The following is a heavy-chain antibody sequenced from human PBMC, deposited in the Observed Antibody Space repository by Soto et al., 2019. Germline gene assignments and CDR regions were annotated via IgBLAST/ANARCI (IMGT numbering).Heavy chain of an antibody. J-gene: IGHJ6*02. V-gene: IGHV3-30*18. CDR3: AKDERDGYNEDFYFYYVLDV. D-gene: IGHD2-21*02. Sequence: GGSLRLSCAASGFTFSSYGMHWVRQAPGKGLEWVAFISYDGSNKNYADSVKGRFTISRDNSKNTLYLQMNSLRAEDTAVYYCAKDERDGYNEDFYFYYVLDVWGQGTTVTVSS. CDR1: GFTFSSYG. CDR2: ISYDGSNK.